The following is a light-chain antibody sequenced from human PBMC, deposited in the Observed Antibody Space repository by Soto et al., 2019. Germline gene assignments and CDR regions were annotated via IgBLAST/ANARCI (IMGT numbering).Light chain of an antibody. CDR3: QQSYSTPYT. CDR2: AAS. J-gene: IGKJ2*01. V-gene: IGKV1-39*01. CDR1: QIIAIY. Sequence: DLQMTQSPSSLSASVGDRVTITCRASQIIAIYLNWYQQKVGKAPKLLMSAASSLQTGVPSRFSGSGSGTDFTLTISSLQPEDFATYYCQQSYSTPYTFGQGTKLEIK.